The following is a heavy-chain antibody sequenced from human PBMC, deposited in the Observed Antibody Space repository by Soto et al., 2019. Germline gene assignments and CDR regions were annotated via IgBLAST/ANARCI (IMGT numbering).Heavy chain of an antibody. V-gene: IGHV1-18*01. D-gene: IGHD5-18*01. CDR2: ISASNGNT. Sequence: VTVSCKASGYTFTGYGINWVRQAPGQGLEWMGWISASNGNTNYAQKFQGRVTMTTDTSTTTANMELRSLRSDDTAVYYCARGTAVTDKVNYGLDVWGQGTTVTVSS. J-gene: IGHJ6*02. CDR1: GYTFTGYG. CDR3: ARGTAVTDKVNYGLDV.